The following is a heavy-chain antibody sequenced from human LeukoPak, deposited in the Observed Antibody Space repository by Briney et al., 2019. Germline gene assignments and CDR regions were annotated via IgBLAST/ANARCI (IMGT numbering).Heavy chain of an antibody. V-gene: IGHV1-18*01. CDR1: GYTFTSYG. Sequence: ASVKVSCKASGYTFTSYGISWVRQAPGQGLEWMGWISAYNGNTNYAQKLQGRVTMTTDTSTSTAYMELRSLRSDDTAVYYCARDRFADYYDSSDYFDYWGQGTLVTVSS. CDR2: ISAYNGNT. J-gene: IGHJ4*02. CDR3: ARDRFADYYDSSDYFDY. D-gene: IGHD3-22*01.